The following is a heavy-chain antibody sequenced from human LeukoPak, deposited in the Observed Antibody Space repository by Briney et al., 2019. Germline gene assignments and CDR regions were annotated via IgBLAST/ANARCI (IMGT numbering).Heavy chain of an antibody. Sequence: QPGGSLRLSCAASGFTFKSYGMNWVRQAPGKGLEWLSALSGTGTTIDYADSVKGRFTISRDNSKNTLYLQMNSLRAEDTAVYYCAKDGQYSSSSPYYFDYWGQGTLVTVSS. CDR3: AKDGQYSSSSPYYFDY. CDR1: GFTFKSYG. D-gene: IGHD6-6*01. V-gene: IGHV3-23*01. J-gene: IGHJ4*02. CDR2: LSGTGTTI.